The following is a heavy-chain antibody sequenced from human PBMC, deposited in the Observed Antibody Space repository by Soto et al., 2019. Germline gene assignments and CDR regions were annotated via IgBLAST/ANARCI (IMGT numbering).Heavy chain of an antibody. Sequence: ASVKVSCKTSGYTFTSYSIHWVRQAPGQGLEWMGVINPSVGSTTYAQKFQGRVTMTRDTPTNTVYMEMSSLRSEDTAVYYCARVLGYNYDGSGAFDMWGQGTMVTVSS. D-gene: IGHD3-22*01. CDR3: ARVLGYNYDGSGAFDM. CDR1: GYTFTSYS. CDR2: INPSVGST. J-gene: IGHJ3*02. V-gene: IGHV1-46*01.